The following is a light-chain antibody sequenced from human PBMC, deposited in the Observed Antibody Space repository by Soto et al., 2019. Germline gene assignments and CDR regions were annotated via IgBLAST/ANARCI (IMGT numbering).Light chain of an antibody. CDR3: SSFAGDNHVI. J-gene: IGLJ2*01. Sequence: QSALTQPPSASGSPGQSVTISCSGNSSDIGAYNFVSWYQQHPGQAPKLMIFEVNQRPSGVPNRFSASKSGNTASLTVSGLQAEDEVDYYCSSFAGDNHVIFGGGTKLTVL. V-gene: IGLV2-8*01. CDR1: SSDIGAYNF. CDR2: EVN.